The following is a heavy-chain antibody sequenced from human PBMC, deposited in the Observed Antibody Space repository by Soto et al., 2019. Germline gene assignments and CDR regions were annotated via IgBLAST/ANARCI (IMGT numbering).Heavy chain of an antibody. V-gene: IGHV1-18*01. CDR1: GYTFPTYV. Sequence: VQLVQSGAEVTKPGASVKVSCKASGYTFPTYVITWVRQAHGQGLEWLGWISGDTGNKNYAQKLHGRVTRTTDKSTSPAYMELRSLRSDDTAVYYCARDHAYSGSYSYFNYCYGMDVWGQGTTVTVSS. D-gene: IGHD1-26*01. CDR2: ISGDTGNK. CDR3: ARDHAYSGSYSYFNYCYGMDV. J-gene: IGHJ6*02.